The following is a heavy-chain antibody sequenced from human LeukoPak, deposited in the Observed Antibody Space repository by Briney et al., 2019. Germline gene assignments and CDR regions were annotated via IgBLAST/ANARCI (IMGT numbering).Heavy chain of an antibody. CDR2: IKQDGSEK. CDR1: GFTFSSYW. CDR3: AKDMDSVVVPAAIIDY. D-gene: IGHD2-2*01. J-gene: IGHJ4*02. Sequence: GGSLRLSCAASGFTFSSYWMSWVRQAPGKGLEWVANIKQDGSEKYYVDSVKGRFTISRDNSKNTLYLQMNSLRAEDTAVYYCAKDMDSVVVPAAIIDYWGQGTLVTVSS. V-gene: IGHV3-7*03.